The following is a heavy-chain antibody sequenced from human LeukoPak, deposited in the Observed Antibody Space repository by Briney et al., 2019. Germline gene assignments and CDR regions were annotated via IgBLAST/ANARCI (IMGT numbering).Heavy chain of an antibody. J-gene: IGHJ4*02. D-gene: IGHD2-2*01. CDR3: AKGRPSPIVVVPAAMEFDH. CDR2: ISYDGSNK. CDR1: GFTFSSYG. Sequence: GGSLRLSCAASGFTFSSYGIHWVRQAPGKGLEWVAVISYDGSNKYYADSVKGRFTISRDNSKNTLYLQMNSLRPEDTAVYYCAKGRPSPIVVVPAAMEFDHWGQGTLVTVSS. V-gene: IGHV3-30*18.